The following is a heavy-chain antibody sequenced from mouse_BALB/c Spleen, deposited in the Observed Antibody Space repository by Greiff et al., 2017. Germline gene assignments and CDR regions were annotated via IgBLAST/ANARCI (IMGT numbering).Heavy chain of an antibody. Sequence: EVKLMESGGGLVQPGGSRKLSCAASGFTFSSFGMHWVRQAPEKGLEWVAYISSGSSTIYYADTVKGRFTISRDIPKNTLFLQMTSLRSEDTAMYYCARSGEYGNLFDYWGQGTTLTVSS. CDR2: ISSGSSTI. V-gene: IGHV5-17*02. J-gene: IGHJ2*01. D-gene: IGHD2-10*02. CDR1: GFTFSSFG. CDR3: ARSGEYGNLFDY.